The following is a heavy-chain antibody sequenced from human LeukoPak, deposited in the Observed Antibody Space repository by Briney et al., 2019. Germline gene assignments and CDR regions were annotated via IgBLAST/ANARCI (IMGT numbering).Heavy chain of an antibody. V-gene: IGHV4-59*01. J-gene: IGHJ4*02. CDR2: ISYSGST. CDR3: ARERHGHPFDC. CDR1: GGSMSSDY. Sequence: PSETLSLTCTVSGGSMSSDYWTWIRQPPGKGLEWIGYISYSGSTNYNPSLQSRVTISSDTSKNQFSLNLTSVTAADTAVYYCARERHGHPFDCWGQGALVTVSS.